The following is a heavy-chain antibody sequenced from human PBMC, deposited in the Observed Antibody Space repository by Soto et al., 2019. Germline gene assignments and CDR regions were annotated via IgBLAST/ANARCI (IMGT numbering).Heavy chain of an antibody. D-gene: IGHD4-17*01. CDR2: ISAYNGNT. CDR1: GYTFTSYA. V-gene: IGHV1-18*01. CDR3: ARYAEIYGDNGPGMGY. J-gene: IGHJ4*02. Sequence: ASVKVSCKASGYTFTSYAMHWVRQAPGQRLEWMGWISAYNGNTNYAQKLQGRVTMTTDTSTSTAYMELRSLRSDDTAVYYCARYAEIYGDNGPGMGYWGQGTLVTVSS.